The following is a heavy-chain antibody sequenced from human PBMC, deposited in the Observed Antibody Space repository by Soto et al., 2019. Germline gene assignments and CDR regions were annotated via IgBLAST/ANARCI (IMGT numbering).Heavy chain of an antibody. CDR3: ARGRGYCSSTSCLGWFDP. Sequence: ASVKVSCKASGYTFTSYGISWVRQAPGQGLEWMGWISAYNGNTNYAQKLQGRVTMTTDTSTSTAYMELRSLRSDDTAVYYCARGRGYCSSTSCLGWFDPWGQGTLVTVSS. D-gene: IGHD2-2*01. V-gene: IGHV1-18*01. CDR2: ISAYNGNT. CDR1: GYTFTSYG. J-gene: IGHJ5*02.